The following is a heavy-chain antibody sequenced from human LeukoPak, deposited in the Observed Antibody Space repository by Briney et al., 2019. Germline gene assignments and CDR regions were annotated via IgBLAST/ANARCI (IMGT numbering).Heavy chain of an antibody. CDR3: ARDRRSYGSGWYYFDY. CDR2: IQYEGIDK. J-gene: IGHJ4*02. Sequence: PGGSLRLSCAASGFTFGSYDMHWVRQAPGKGLEWVAFIQYEGIDKTYADSVKGRFTVSRDNAKNSLYLQMNSLRAEDTAVYYCARDRRSYGSGWYYFDYWGQGTLVTVSS. D-gene: IGHD6-19*01. V-gene: IGHV3-30*02. CDR1: GFTFGSYD.